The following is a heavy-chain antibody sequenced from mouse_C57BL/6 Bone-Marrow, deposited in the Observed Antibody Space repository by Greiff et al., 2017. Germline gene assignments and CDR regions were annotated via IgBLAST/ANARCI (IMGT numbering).Heavy chain of an antibody. Sequence: EVMLVESGGDLVKPGGSLKLSCAASGFTFSSYGMSWVRQTPDKRLEWVATISSGGSYTYYPDSVKGRFTISRDNAKNTLYLQMSSLKSEDTAMYYCARRSSYDAMDYWGQGTSGTVSS. J-gene: IGHJ4*01. CDR3: ARRSSYDAMDY. CDR2: ISSGGSYT. CDR1: GFTFSSYG. V-gene: IGHV5-6*02. D-gene: IGHD6-1*01.